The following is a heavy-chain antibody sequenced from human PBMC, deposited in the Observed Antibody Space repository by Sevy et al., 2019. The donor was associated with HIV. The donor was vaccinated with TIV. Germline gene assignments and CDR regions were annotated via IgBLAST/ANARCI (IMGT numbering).Heavy chain of an antibody. CDR2: IRSKSNSHAT. Sequence: GGSLRLSCAASGFTFSGSAIHWVRQASGKGLEWVGRIRSKSNSHATAYAASVKGRFTISRDDSKNTAYLQMNSLKTEDTAVYYCTRHRLSMVRGIIMPHYFDYWGPGTLVTVSS. CDR3: TRHRLSMVRGIIMPHYFDY. CDR1: GFTFSGSA. V-gene: IGHV3-73*01. D-gene: IGHD3-10*01. J-gene: IGHJ4*02.